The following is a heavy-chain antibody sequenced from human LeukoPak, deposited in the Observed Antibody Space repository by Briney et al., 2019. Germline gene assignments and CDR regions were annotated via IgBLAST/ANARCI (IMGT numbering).Heavy chain of an antibody. V-gene: IGHV4-38-2*02. CDR1: GYSISSGYY. Sequence: IPSETLSLTCTVSGYSISSGYYWGWIRQPPGQGLEWIGSIYHSGSTYYNPSLKSRVTISVDTSKNQFSLKLSSVTAADTAVYYCARAGGLGTRLDYWGQGTLVTVSS. CDR3: ARAGGLGTRLDY. CDR2: IYHSGST. J-gene: IGHJ4*02. D-gene: IGHD1-1*01.